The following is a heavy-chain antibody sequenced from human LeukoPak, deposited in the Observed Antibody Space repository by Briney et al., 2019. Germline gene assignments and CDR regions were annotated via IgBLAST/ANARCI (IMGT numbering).Heavy chain of an antibody. CDR2: INHSGST. D-gene: IGHD3-9*01. CDR3: ASRNDILTGYVFDF. CDR1: GGSFSGYY. J-gene: IGHJ4*02. V-gene: IGHV4-34*01. Sequence: SETLSLTYAVYGGSFSGYYWSWIRQPPGKGLEWIGEINHSGSTNYNPSLKSRVTISGDTSKNQFSLKLTSVTAADTAVYYCASRNDILTGYVFDFWGQGTLVTVSS.